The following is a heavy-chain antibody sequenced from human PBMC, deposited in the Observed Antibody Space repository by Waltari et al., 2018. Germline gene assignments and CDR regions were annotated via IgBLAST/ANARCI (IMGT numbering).Heavy chain of an antibody. V-gene: IGHV3-7*01. CDR3: ARSDDYYDSSGALC. Sequence: EVQLVESGGGLVQPGGSLRLSCAASGFTFSSYWMSWVRQAPGKGLEWVANIKQDGSEKYDVDSVKGRFTISRDNAKNSLYLQMNSLRAEDTTVYYCARSDDYYDSSGALCWGQGTLVTVSS. D-gene: IGHD3-22*01. CDR1: GFTFSSYW. J-gene: IGHJ4*02. CDR2: IKQDGSEK.